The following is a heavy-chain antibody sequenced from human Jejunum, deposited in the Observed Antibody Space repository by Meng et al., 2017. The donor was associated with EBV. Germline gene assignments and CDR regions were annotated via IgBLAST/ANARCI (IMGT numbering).Heavy chain of an antibody. CDR2: IYHSGST. CDR3: ARSWTAGGTLNWFDP. D-gene: IGHD1-7*01. J-gene: IGHJ5*02. V-gene: IGHV4-4*02. Sequence: QVQLQESGPGLVXXXXXLXLTXAXSGDSMSSFNWWSWVRQPPGKGLEWIGEIYHSGSTTYNPSLKSRVIISVDKSRNQFSLNLTSVTAADTAVYYCARSWTAGGTLNWFDPWGQGRLVTVSS. CDR1: GDSMSSFNW.